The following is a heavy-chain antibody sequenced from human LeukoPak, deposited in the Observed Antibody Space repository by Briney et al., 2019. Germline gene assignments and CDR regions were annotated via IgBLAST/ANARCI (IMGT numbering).Heavy chain of an antibody. CDR1: GYSISSGYY. V-gene: IGHV4-38-2*01. Sequence: SETLSLTCAVSGYSISSGYYWGWIRQPPGKGLEWIGSIYHSGSTYYNPSLKSRVTISVDTSKNHFSLKLTSVTAADTAVYYCARVPRSTLPNYFDYWGQGTLVTVSS. CDR3: ARVPRSTLPNYFDY. J-gene: IGHJ4*02. CDR2: IYHSGST. D-gene: IGHD2-2*01.